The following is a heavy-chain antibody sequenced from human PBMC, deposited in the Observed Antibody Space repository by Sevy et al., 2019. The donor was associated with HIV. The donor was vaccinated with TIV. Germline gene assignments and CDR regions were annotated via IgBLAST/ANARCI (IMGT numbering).Heavy chain of an antibody. J-gene: IGHJ3*02. CDR1: GFNFNEYA. Sequence: GGSLRLSCAASGFNFNEYAMHWVRQAPGKGLEWVSGITWNSDSVVYADPVKGRFTISRDKAKNSLYLQMNSLRPEDTALYYCAKDLISVAGFYAFDMWGQGTMVTVSS. CDR2: ITWNSDSV. D-gene: IGHD6-19*01. CDR3: AKDLISVAGFYAFDM. V-gene: IGHV3-9*01.